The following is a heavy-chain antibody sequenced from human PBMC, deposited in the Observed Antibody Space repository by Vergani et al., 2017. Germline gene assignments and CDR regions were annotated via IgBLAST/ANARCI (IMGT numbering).Heavy chain of an antibody. D-gene: IGHD4-11*01. V-gene: IGHV3-48*01. CDR1: GFTFSAYS. Sequence: DVRLVDSAGGVVQPGGSLRLSCAASGFTFSAYSMNWVRQTPGKGLEWISYIGVSDNSIYYADSVMGRFAISRDNARNLLFLQMNSLRADDSALYFCVRDPDYSTFDSWGQGTLVTVS. J-gene: IGHJ4*02. CDR3: VRDPDYSTFDS. CDR2: IGVSDNSI.